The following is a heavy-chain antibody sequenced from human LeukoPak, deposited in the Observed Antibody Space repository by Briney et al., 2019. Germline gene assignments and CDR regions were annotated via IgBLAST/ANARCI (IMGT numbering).Heavy chain of an antibody. Sequence: SETLSLTCTVSSGSISSYYWSWIRQPPGKGLEWIGYIYYSGNSNYNVSLKSRVTISVDTSKNQFSLKLSSVTAADTAVYYCARGKSYNSHFDYWGQGTLVTVSS. J-gene: IGHJ4*02. CDR1: SGSISSYY. V-gene: IGHV4-59*01. CDR2: IYYSGNS. D-gene: IGHD1-20*01. CDR3: ARGKSYNSHFDY.